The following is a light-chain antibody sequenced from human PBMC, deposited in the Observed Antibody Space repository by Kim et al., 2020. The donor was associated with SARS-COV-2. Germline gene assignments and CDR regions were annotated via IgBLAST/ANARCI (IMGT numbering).Light chain of an antibody. CDR2: GAS. CDR1: QSVSSSY. J-gene: IGKJ4*01. V-gene: IGKV3-20*01. CDR3: QQYGTSPT. Sequence: LSPGEGATLSCRASQSVSSSYLVGYQQKPGQAPRLLIYGASSRATGIPDRFSGSGSGTDFTLTISRLEPEDFAVYYCQQYGTSPTFGGGTKVDIK.